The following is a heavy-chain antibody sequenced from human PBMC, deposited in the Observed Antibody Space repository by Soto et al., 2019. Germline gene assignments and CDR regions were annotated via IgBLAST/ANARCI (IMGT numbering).Heavy chain of an antibody. J-gene: IGHJ5*02. D-gene: IGHD2-2*01. CDR1: GYTFASYG. Sequence: GASVKVSCKASGYTFASYGFIWVRQAPGQGLEWMGWISAYNGDTKYPQKFQGRVTMTTDTSTSTAFMELRSLRSDDTAVYYCARNDGYCSSTSCYYWFDPWGQGTLVTVSS. CDR2: ISAYNGDT. V-gene: IGHV1-18*01. CDR3: ARNDGYCSSTSCYYWFDP.